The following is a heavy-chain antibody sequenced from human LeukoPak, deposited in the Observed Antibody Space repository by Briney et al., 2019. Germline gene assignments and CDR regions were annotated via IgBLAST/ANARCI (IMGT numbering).Heavy chain of an antibody. Sequence: GGSLRLSCAASGFTVSSNYMSWVRQAPGKGLEWVSVIYSGGSTYYADSVKGRFTISRDNSKNTLYLQMNSLSAEDTAVYYCASAYYYYYMDVWGKGTTVTVSS. CDR3: ASAYYYYYMDV. CDR1: GFTVSSNY. V-gene: IGHV3-53*01. J-gene: IGHJ6*03. CDR2: IYSGGST.